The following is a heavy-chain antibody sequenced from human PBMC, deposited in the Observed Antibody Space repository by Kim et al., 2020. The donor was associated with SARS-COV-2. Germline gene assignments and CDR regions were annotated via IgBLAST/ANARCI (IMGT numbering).Heavy chain of an antibody. Sequence: YDGMNEYYAKAVRGRFTISRDNSKNTLFLLMNNLKVEDTALYYCARGARAFDIWGQGTMVTVSS. J-gene: IGHJ3*02. CDR2: YDGMNE. V-gene: IGHV3-30*01. CDR3: ARGARAFDI.